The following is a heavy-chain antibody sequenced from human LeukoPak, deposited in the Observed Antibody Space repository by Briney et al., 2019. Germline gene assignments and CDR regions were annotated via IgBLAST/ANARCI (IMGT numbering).Heavy chain of an antibody. Sequence: GGSLRLSCEASGFTFSSYSMNWVRQAPGKGLEWVSYIRSSGINTDYTDSVKGRFTISRDNAKNSLYLQMNSLRAEDTAVYYCARMNYVSSGWGAPFDYWGQGTLVTVSS. CDR3: ARMNYVSSGWGAPFDY. CDR2: IRSSGINT. D-gene: IGHD1-7*01. J-gene: IGHJ4*02. V-gene: IGHV3-48*04. CDR1: GFTFSSYS.